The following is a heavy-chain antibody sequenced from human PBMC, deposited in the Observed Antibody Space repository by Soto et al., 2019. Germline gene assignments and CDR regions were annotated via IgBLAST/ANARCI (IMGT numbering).Heavy chain of an antibody. D-gene: IGHD3-3*01. V-gene: IGHV4-4*02. CDR2: IYHSGTA. CDR3: ARRRITTFGVVITGYGMDV. CDR1: GGSISNNNC. Sequence: QVQLQESGQGLVKPSGTLSLTCAVSGGSISNNNCWNWVRQPPGKGLEWIGEIYHSGTANYNPSLKSRVTISVDKSNNQFSLTLNSVTAADTAVYYCARRRITTFGVVITGYGMDVWGQGTTVTVSS. J-gene: IGHJ6*02.